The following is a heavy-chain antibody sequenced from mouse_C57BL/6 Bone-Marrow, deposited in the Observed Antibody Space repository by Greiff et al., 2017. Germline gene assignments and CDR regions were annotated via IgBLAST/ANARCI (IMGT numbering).Heavy chain of an antibody. V-gene: IGHV14-4*01. Sequence: EVQLQQSGAELVRPGASVKLSCTASGFNIKDDYMHWVKQRPEQGLEWIGWIDPENGDPEYASKFQGKATITADTSSNTAYLQLSSLTSEDTAVYYCTPFYYGSSYWYFDVWGTGTTVTVSS. CDR2: IDPENGDP. CDR3: TPFYYGSSYWYFDV. J-gene: IGHJ1*03. D-gene: IGHD1-1*01. CDR1: GFNIKDDY.